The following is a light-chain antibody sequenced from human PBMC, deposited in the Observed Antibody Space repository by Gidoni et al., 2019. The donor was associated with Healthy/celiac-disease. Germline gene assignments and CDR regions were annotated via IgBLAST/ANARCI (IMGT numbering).Light chain of an antibody. V-gene: IGKV1-33*01. CDR3: QQYDNLPRT. Sequence: DIQMTQSPYSLSASVGDRVTITCQASQDISNYLNWYQQKPGKAPKLLIYDASNLETGVPSRFSGSVSGTDFTFTISSLQPEDIATYYCQQYDNLPRTFGQGTKVEIK. CDR2: DAS. CDR1: QDISNY. J-gene: IGKJ1*01.